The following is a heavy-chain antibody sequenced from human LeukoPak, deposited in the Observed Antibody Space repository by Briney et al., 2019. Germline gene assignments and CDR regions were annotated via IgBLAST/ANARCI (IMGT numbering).Heavy chain of an antibody. CDR3: ARDELKKQLPDY. V-gene: IGHV3-74*01. CDR1: GFTFSSYW. CDR2: IHSDGSIT. J-gene: IGHJ4*02. D-gene: IGHD6-6*01. Sequence: GGSLRLSCAASGFTFSSYWMHWVRQAPGKGLVWVSRIHSDGSITRYADSVKGRFTISRDNAKNTLFLQMNSLRAEDTAVYYCARDELKKQLPDYWGQGTLVTVSS.